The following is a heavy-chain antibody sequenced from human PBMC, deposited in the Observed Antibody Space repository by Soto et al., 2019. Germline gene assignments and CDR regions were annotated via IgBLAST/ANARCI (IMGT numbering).Heavy chain of an antibody. Sequence: GGSLRLSCAASGFTFSNAWMNWVRQAPGKGLEWVGRIKSKTDGGTTDYAAPVKGRFTISRDDSKNTLYLQMNSLKTEDTAVYYCTTLVGDTLTYYYYYGMDVWGQGTTVTVSS. J-gene: IGHJ6*02. V-gene: IGHV3-15*07. CDR2: IKSKTDGGTT. CDR1: GFTFSNAW. CDR3: TTLVGDTLTYYYYYGMDV. D-gene: IGHD3-16*01.